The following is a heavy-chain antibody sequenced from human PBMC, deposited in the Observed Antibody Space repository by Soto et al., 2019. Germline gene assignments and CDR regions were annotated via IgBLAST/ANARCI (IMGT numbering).Heavy chain of an antibody. D-gene: IGHD2-2*01. CDR1: GFTFSSYD. J-gene: IGHJ4*02. Sequence: GSLRLSCAASGFTFSSYDMHWVRQATGKGLEWVSAIGTAGDTYYPGSVKGRFTISRENAKNSLYLQMNSLRAGDTAVYYCAGGSTSSSTNFDYWGQGTLVTVSS. CDR2: IGTAGDT. CDR3: AGGSTSSSTNFDY. V-gene: IGHV3-13*01.